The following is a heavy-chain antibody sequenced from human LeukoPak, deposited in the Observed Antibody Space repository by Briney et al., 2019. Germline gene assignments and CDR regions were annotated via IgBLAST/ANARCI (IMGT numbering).Heavy chain of an antibody. Sequence: SETLSLTCAVYGGSFSGYYWSWIRQPPGKGLEWIGEINHSGSTNYNPSLKSRVTISVDTSKNQFSRKLSSVTAADTAVYYCATIRYGAFDIWGQGTMVTVSS. D-gene: IGHD3-9*01. V-gene: IGHV4-34*01. CDR1: GGSFSGYY. J-gene: IGHJ3*02. CDR3: ATIRYGAFDI. CDR2: INHSGST.